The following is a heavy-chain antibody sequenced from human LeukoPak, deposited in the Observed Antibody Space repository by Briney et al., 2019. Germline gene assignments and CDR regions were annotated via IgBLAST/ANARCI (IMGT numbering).Heavy chain of an antibody. V-gene: IGHV4-61*02. D-gene: IGHD3-22*01. CDR1: GGSISSGSYY. CDR2: IYTSGST. Sequence: SETLSLTCTVSGGSISSGSYYWSWIRQPAGKGLEWIGRIYTSGSTNYNPSLKSRVTISVDTSKNQFSLKLSSVTAADTAVYYCARGRITMIDWGQGTLVTVSS. J-gene: IGHJ4*02. CDR3: ARGRITMID.